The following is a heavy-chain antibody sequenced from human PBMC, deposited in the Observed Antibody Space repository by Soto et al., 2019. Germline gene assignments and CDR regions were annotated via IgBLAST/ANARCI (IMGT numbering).Heavy chain of an antibody. D-gene: IGHD3-22*01. CDR2: IYYSGST. CDR3: ASSYYYDSSGFSEGSFDI. J-gene: IGHJ3*02. CDR1: GGSISSISYY. Sequence: SETLSLTCTVSGGSISSISYYWGWIRQPPGKGLEWIGSIYYSGSTYYNPSLKSRVTISVDTSKNQFSLKLSSVTAADTAVYYCASSYYYDSSGFSEGSFDIWGQGTMVT. V-gene: IGHV4-39*01.